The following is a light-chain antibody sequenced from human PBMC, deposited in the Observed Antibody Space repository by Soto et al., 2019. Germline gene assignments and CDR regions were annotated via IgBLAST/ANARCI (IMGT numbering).Light chain of an antibody. CDR3: ASYTSYSTVV. CDR1: SSDVGGYNY. CDR2: EVS. J-gene: IGLJ1*01. Sequence: QSALTQPASVSGSPGQSITVSCTGTSSDVGGYNYVSWYQQSPGKAPKLMIYEVSDRPSGVSNRFSGSKSGNTASLTISGLQAEDEADYYCASYTSYSTVVFGTGTKLTVL. V-gene: IGLV2-14*01.